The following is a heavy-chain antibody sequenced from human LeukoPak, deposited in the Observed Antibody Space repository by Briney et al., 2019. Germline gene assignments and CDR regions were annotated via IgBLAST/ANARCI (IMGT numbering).Heavy chain of an antibody. V-gene: IGHV5-51*01. CDR1: GYSFTSYW. D-gene: IGHD3-9*01. Sequence: GESLKIFCKGSGYSFTSYWIGWGRQMPGKGLEWMGIIYPGDSDTRYSPSFQGQVTISADKSISTAYLQWSSLKASDTAMYYCARSDYDILTGYFLDFDYWGQGTLVTVSS. CDR2: IYPGDSDT. J-gene: IGHJ4*02. CDR3: ARSDYDILTGYFLDFDY.